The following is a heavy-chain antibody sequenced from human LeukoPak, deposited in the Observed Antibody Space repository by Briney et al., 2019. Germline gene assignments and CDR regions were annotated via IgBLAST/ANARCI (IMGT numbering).Heavy chain of an antibody. D-gene: IGHD3-10*01. CDR3: ARSTGYYGSGSWWFDP. CDR1: GYTFTSYG. Sequence: ASVKVSCKASGYTFTSYGISWVRHAPGQGLEWMGWISAYNGNTNYAQKLQGRVTMTTDTSTSTAYMELRSLRSDDTAVYYCARSTGYYGSGSWWFDPWGQGTLVTVSS. CDR2: ISAYNGNT. V-gene: IGHV1-18*04. J-gene: IGHJ5*02.